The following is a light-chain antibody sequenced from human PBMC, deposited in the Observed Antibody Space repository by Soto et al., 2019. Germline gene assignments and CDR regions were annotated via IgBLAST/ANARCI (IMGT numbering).Light chain of an antibody. CDR1: SSDVGGYKY. J-gene: IGLJ1*01. CDR3: CSYAGGPEV. V-gene: IGLV2-11*01. Sequence: ALTQPRSVSWSPGQSVTISCTGTSSDVGGYKYVSWYQQKPGKAPKLIIYGVSRWPSGVPNRFSGSKSGNRASLTISGLQAEDEGDYYCCSYAGGPEVFGTGTKVTVL. CDR2: GVS.